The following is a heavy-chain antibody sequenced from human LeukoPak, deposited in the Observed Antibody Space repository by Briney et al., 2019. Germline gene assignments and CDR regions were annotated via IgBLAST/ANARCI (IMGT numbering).Heavy chain of an antibody. D-gene: IGHD2-21*02. CDR3: ARDSRNCGGDCYYDY. Sequence: ASVKVSCRASGGTFSSYTISWVRQAPGQGLEWMGRIIPILGVANYAQKFQGRVTITADKSTSTAYMELSSLRSEDTAVYYCARDSRNCGGDCYYDYWGQGTLVTVSS. V-gene: IGHV1-69*04. CDR2: IIPILGVA. CDR1: GGTFSSYT. J-gene: IGHJ4*02.